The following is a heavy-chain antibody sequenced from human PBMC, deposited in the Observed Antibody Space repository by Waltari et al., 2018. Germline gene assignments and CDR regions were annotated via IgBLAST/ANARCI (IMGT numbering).Heavy chain of an antibody. Sequence: QVQLVESGGGVVQPGRSLRLSCAASGFTFSSYALHWVRQAPGKGLEWVAVISYDGSNKYYADSVKGRFTISRDNSKNTLYLQMNSLRAEDTAVYYCARGGPYSSSWYTNWYFDLWGRGTLVTVSS. V-gene: IGHV3-30-3*01. J-gene: IGHJ2*01. CDR2: ISYDGSNK. CDR3: ARGGPYSSSWYTNWYFDL. D-gene: IGHD6-13*01. CDR1: GFTFSSYA.